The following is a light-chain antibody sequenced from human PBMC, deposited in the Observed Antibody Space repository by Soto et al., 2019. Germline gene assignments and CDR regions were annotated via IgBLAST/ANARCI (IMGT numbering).Light chain of an antibody. J-gene: IGKJ1*01. CDR3: QQYNNWPPWT. V-gene: IGKV3-15*01. Sequence: VMTQSPATLSVSPGERATLSCWASETVATNLAWYQQKPGQAPRLLISGASTRAAGISDRFRGSGSGTEFTLTISGLQSDDFAVYFCQQYNNWPPWTFGHGTKVEIK. CDR2: GAS. CDR1: ETVATN.